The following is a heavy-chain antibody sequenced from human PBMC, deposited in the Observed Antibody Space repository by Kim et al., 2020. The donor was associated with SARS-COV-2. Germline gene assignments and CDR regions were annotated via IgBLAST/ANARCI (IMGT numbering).Heavy chain of an antibody. Sequence: ASVKVSCKASGYTFTGYYMHWVRQAPGQGLEWMGWINPNSGGTNYAQKFQGRVTMTRDTSISTAYMELSRLRSDDTAVYYCARDLAKDIVVVPAAIYPNYYYGMDVWGQGTTVTVSS. CDR1: GYTFTGYY. J-gene: IGHJ6*02. V-gene: IGHV1-2*02. CDR2: INPNSGGT. D-gene: IGHD2-2*02. CDR3: ARDLAKDIVVVPAAIYPNYYYGMDV.